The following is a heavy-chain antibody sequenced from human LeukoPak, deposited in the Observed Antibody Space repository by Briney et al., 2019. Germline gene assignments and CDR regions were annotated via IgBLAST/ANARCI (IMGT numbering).Heavy chain of an antibody. D-gene: IGHD2/OR15-2a*01. V-gene: IGHV3-15*01. CDR2: IKSQTNGGTT. CDR1: GFTFSKAW. J-gene: IGHJ4*02. CDR3: TTVYPGL. Sequence: GGSLRLSCAASGFTFSKAWMSWVRQAPGKGLEWVGRIKSQTNGGTTDYAAPVKGRFSISRDDSKNTLYLQMNSLKTEDTAVYYCTTVYPGLWGQGTLVTVSS.